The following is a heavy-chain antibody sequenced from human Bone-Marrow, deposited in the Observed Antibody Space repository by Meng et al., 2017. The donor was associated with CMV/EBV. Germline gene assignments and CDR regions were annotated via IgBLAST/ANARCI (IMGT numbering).Heavy chain of an antibody. CDR2: INPNSGGT. V-gene: IGHV1-2*02. CDR1: GYTFTSYD. Sequence: ASVKVSGKASGYTFTSYDINWVRQATGQGLEWMGWINPNSGGTNYAQKFQGRVTMARDTSISTAYMELSRLRSDDTAVYYCASASMVYATPIDAFDIWGQGTMVTVSS. J-gene: IGHJ3*02. CDR3: ASASMVYATPIDAFDI. D-gene: IGHD2-8*01.